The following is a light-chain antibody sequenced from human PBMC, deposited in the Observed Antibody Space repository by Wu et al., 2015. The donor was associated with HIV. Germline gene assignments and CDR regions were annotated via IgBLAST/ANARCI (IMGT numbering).Light chain of an antibody. CDR3: QQYYSVPVT. CDR1: QGFRNS. Sequence: DIQMTQSPSSLSAVVGDRVTITCRASQGFRNSVAWYQQKPGQAPKLLLFDASTLQSGVPSRFSGSGSGTDYILTINSLQPEDFATYYCQQYYSVPVTFGQGTRLEIK. J-gene: IGKJ5*01. V-gene: IGKV1-NL1*01. CDR2: DAS.